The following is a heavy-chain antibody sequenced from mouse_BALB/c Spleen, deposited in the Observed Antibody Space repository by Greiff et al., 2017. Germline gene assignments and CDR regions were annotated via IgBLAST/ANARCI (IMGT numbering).Heavy chain of an antibody. Sequence: DVHLVESGGGLVQPGGSMKLSCVASGFTFSNYWMNWVRQSPEKGLEWVAEIRLKSNNYATHYAESVKGRFTISRDDSKSSVYLQMNNLRAEDTGIYYCTRRRYGSSYGYFDVWGAGTTVTVSS. V-gene: IGHV6-6*02. CDR2: IRLKSNNYAT. CDR3: TRRRYGSSYGYFDV. D-gene: IGHD1-1*01. J-gene: IGHJ1*01. CDR1: GFTFSNYW.